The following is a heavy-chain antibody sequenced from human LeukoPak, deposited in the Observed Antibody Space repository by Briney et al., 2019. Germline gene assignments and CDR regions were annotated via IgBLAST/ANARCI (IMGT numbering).Heavy chain of an antibody. CDR1: GYTFTSYY. V-gene: IGHV1-46*01. CDR2: INPSGGST. J-gene: IGHJ6*02. D-gene: IGHD5-12*01. CDR3: ARGGWFTKNIVRRTHSYFGMDV. Sequence: GASVKVSCKASGYTFTSYYMHWVRQAPGQGLEWMGIINPSGGSTSYAQKFQGRVTMTRDTSTSTVYMELSSLRLEDTAVFYCARGGWFTKNIVRRTHSYFGMDVWGQGTTVTVSS.